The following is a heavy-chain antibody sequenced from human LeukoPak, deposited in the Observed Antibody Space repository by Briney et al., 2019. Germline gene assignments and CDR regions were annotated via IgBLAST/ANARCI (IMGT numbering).Heavy chain of an antibody. CDR2: VYYDGTT. D-gene: IGHD6-6*01. CDR3: VRHARNPNFEY. V-gene: IGHV4-39*01. Sequence: SETLSLTCTVSGGSISSSAYYWGWVRQPPGRGLQWIGSVYYDGTTYYIPSLRSRVTISVDTSKTQFSLKLSSVTAADTAVYYRVRHARNPNFEYWGQGTLVTVSS. CDR1: GGSISSSAYY. J-gene: IGHJ4*02.